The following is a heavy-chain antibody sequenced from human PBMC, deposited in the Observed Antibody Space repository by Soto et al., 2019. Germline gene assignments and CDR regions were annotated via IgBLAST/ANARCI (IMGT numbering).Heavy chain of an antibody. Sequence: DVQLVESGGGLVQPGKSLRLSCAASGFTFDDYAMHWVRQTPGKGLEWVSGISWNSGRIAYADSVNGRFTISRDSTKNSLYLEMNSLRTEDTALDYCARERSYTTSTTLFEYWGQGTLVPVSS. J-gene: IGHJ4*02. D-gene: IGHD3-3*01. CDR1: GFTFDDYA. CDR2: ISWNSGRI. CDR3: ARERSYTTSTTLFEY. V-gene: IGHV3-9*01.